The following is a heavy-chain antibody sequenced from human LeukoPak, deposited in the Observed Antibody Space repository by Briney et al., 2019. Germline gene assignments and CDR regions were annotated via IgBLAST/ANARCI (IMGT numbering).Heavy chain of an antibody. CDR1: GGSISSYY. CDR2: IYYSGSA. J-gene: IGHJ4*02. V-gene: IGHV4-59*08. Sequence: SETLSLTCTVSGGSISSYYWSWIRQPPGKGLEWIGYIYYSGSANYNPSLKSRVTTSINTSKNQFSLKLTSVTAADTAVYYCARSQIWVYDYVRGSPQPTFDYWGQGTLVTVSS. D-gene: IGHD3-16*01. CDR3: ARSQIWVYDYVRGSPQPTFDY.